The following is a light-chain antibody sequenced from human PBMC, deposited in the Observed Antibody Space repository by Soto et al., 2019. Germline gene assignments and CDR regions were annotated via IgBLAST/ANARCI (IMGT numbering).Light chain of an antibody. CDR2: DAS. CDR1: QDISNY. V-gene: IGKV1-33*01. J-gene: IGKJ5*01. Sequence: IQVSLSPSSLSASEGDRVTITCQASQDISNYLNLYQQKPGKAPKLLIYDASNLETGVPSRFSGSGSGTDFTFTISSLQPEDIATYYCQHYDNRPITFGQGTRLEIK. CDR3: QHYDNRPIT.